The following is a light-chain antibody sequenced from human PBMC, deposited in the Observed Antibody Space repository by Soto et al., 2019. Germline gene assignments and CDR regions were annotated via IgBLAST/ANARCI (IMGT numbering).Light chain of an antibody. V-gene: IGLV2-14*03. CDR3: SSYTPSSALI. CDR1: SSDVGGYNY. CDR2: DVS. Sequence: QSALTQPASVSGSPGQSITISCSGTSSDVGGYNYVAWYQLHPGKAPQLMIYDVSDRPSGVSHRFSGSKSGNTASLTISGLQPEDEANYYCSSYTPSSALIFGGGTKLTVL. J-gene: IGLJ2*01.